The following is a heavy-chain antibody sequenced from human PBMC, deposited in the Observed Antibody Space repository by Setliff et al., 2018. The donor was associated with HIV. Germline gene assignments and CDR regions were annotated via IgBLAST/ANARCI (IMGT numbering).Heavy chain of an antibody. CDR2: IFYSGIT. D-gene: IGHD3-3*01. CDR3: ARSKTFYDFWGGYYTHGAFKI. V-gene: IGHV4-34*12. CDR1: GESFSGYY. Sequence: SETLSLTCTVYGESFSGYYWTWIRQSPGKGLEWIGSIFYSGITYYNPSLKSRVTISVDTFKNQFSLNLTSVTAADTAVYYCARSKTFYDFWGGYYTHGAFKIWGLGTMVTVSS. J-gene: IGHJ3*02.